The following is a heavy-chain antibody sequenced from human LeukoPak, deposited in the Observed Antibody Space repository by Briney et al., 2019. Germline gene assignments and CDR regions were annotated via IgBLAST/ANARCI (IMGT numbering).Heavy chain of an antibody. CDR3: SVWFGELSH. Sequence: ASVKVSCKTSGYTFTDYNIHWVRQAPGQGLEWMGWISPNSGGTNYAQRFQGMVTMTRDTSISTAYMDLSSLKSDVTATYYCSVWFGELSHWGQGTLVTVSS. D-gene: IGHD3-10*01. V-gene: IGHV1-2*02. J-gene: IGHJ4*02. CDR2: ISPNSGGT. CDR1: GYTFTDYN.